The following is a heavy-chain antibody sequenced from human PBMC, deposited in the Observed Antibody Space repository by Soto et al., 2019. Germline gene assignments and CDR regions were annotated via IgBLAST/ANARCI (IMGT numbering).Heavy chain of an antibody. CDR1: GGSISSSSYY. J-gene: IGHJ3*02. V-gene: IGHV4-39*01. CDR2: IYYSGST. CDR3: ARAAVAGRRFDAFDI. Sequence: SETLSLTCTVSGGSISSSSYYWGWIRQPPGKGLEWIGSIYYSGSTYYNPSLKSRVTISVDTSKNQFSLKLSSVTAADTAVYYCARAAVAGRRFDAFDIWGQGTMVTVSS. D-gene: IGHD6-19*01.